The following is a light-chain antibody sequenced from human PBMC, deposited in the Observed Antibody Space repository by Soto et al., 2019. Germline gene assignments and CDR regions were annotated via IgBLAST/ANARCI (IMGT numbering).Light chain of an antibody. CDR1: QSISNS. CDR2: YAS. J-gene: IGKJ1*01. CDR3: QQYKNSWT. V-gene: IGKV1-5*01. Sequence: DVQMTQSPSTLSAYVGDRVTITCRASQSISNSLAWYQQKSGKAPQLLIYYASILESGVPSRFSGSGAGTEFTLTGSRLHPDDFATYCCQQYKNSWTFGQGTKVQF.